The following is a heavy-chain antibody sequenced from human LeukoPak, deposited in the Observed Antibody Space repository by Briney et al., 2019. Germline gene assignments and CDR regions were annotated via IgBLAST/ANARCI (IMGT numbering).Heavy chain of an antibody. CDR2: IYYSGST. J-gene: IGHJ4*02. D-gene: IGHD2-2*01. Sequence: PSETLSLTCTVSGGSISSSSYYWGWVRQPPGTGLEWGGSIYYSGSTYYNPSLKSRVTISVDTSKNQFSLKLSSVTAADTAVYSCARLGVPAAAIPGGGIDYWGQGTLVTVSS. CDR1: GGSISSSSYY. V-gene: IGHV4-39*01. CDR3: ARLGVPAAAIPGGGIDY.